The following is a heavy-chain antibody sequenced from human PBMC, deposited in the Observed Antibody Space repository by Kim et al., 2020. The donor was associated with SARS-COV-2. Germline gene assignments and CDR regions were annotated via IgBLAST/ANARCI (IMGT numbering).Heavy chain of an antibody. J-gene: IGHJ6*02. CDR3: ARAFAGTRGYGMDV. D-gene: IGHD1-1*01. V-gene: IGHV1-69*01. Sequence: AQKFQGRVTITADESTSTAYMGLSSLRSEDTAVYYCARAFAGTRGYGMDVWGQGTTVTVSS.